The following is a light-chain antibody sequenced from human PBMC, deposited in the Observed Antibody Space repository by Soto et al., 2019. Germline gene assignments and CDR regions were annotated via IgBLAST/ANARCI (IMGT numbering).Light chain of an antibody. V-gene: IGKV1-5*03. CDR2: KAS. Sequence: DIQMTHARSTLSLSLGDRVTITCRASQTISSWLAWYQQKPGKAPKLLIYKASTLKSGVPSRFSGSGSGTEFTLTISSLQPDDFATYYCQHYNSYSEAFGQGTKVDIK. CDR3: QHYNSYSEA. CDR1: QTISSW. J-gene: IGKJ1*01.